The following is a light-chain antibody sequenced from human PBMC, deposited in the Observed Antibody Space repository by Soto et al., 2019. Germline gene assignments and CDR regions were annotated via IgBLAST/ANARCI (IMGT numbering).Light chain of an antibody. V-gene: IGKV3-20*01. Sequence: EIVLTQSPGTLSLSPGERATLSCRASQSVSSSYLAWYQQKPGQAPRLLICGASSRATGIPDRFSGSGSGTDFTLTITRLATEDFAVYYCQQYGSSPPTFGQGTTVEIK. J-gene: IGKJ1*01. CDR3: QQYGSSPPT. CDR1: QSVSSSY. CDR2: GAS.